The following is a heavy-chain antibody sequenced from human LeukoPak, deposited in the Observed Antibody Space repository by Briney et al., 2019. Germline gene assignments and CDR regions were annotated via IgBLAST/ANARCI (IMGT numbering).Heavy chain of an antibody. D-gene: IGHD6-19*01. CDR2: ISGSGGST. J-gene: IGHJ4*02. Sequence: PGGSLRLSCAASGFTFSSYAMSWVRQAPGKGLEWVSAISGSGGSTHYADSVKGRFTISRDNSKNTLYLQMNSLRAEDTAVYYCAKDSRIAVAGTEGFDYWGQGTLVTVSS. CDR3: AKDSRIAVAGTEGFDY. V-gene: IGHV3-23*01. CDR1: GFTFSSYA.